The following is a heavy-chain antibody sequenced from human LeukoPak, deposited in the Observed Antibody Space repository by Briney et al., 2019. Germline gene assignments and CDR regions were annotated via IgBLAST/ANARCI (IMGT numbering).Heavy chain of an antibody. CDR3: ARVRWELPPYDGFDI. D-gene: IGHD1-26*01. CDR2: IKQDGSEK. J-gene: IGHJ3*02. V-gene: IGHV3-7*01. Sequence: GGSLRLSCAASGFTFSSYSMNWVRQAPGKGLEWVANIKQDGSEKYYVDSVKGRFTISRDNAKNSLYLQMNSLRAEDTAVYYCARVRWELPPYDGFDIWGQGTMVTVSS. CDR1: GFTFSSYS.